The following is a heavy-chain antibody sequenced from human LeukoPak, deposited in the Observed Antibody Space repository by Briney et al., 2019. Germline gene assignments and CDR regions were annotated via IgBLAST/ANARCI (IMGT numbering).Heavy chain of an antibody. V-gene: IGHV4-39*01. CDR2: IYYSGST. J-gene: IGHJ6*03. CDR1: GGSISSSSYY. Sequence: PSETLSLTCTVSGGSISSSSYYWGWIRQPPGKGLEWIGSIYYSGSTCYNPSLKSRVTISVDTSKSQFSLKLSSVTAADTAVYYCARGYDYVWGYYYYYMDVWGKGTTVTISS. CDR3: ARGYDYVWGYYYYYMDV. D-gene: IGHD3-16*01.